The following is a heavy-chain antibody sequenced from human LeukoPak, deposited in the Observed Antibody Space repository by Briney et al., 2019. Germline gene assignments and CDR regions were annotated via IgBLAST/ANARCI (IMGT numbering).Heavy chain of an antibody. J-gene: IGHJ4*02. V-gene: IGHV3-23*01. CDR2: ISVSGGST. D-gene: IGHD3-16*02. CDR3: AKDQDDYVWGSYRSSPFDY. Sequence: GGSLRLSCAASGFTFSSYGMSWVRQAPGKGLEWVSAISVSGGSTYYADSVKGRFTISRDNSKNTLYLQMNSLRAEDTAVYYCAKDQDDYVWGSYRSSPFDYWGQGTLVTVSS. CDR1: GFTFSSYG.